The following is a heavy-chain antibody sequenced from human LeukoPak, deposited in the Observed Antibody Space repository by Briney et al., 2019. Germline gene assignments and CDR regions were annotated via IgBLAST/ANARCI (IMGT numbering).Heavy chain of an antibody. Sequence: LPGGSLRLSCGASGFNVSSNYMSWVREAPGKGLEGVSVLYRGGTTYYADSVKGRFTISRDNSKNTLYLQMNSLRAEDTAVYYCAREDYDSSGYYYGPHLDYWGQGTLVTVSS. V-gene: IGHV3-66*01. CDR2: LYRGGTT. J-gene: IGHJ4*02. D-gene: IGHD3-22*01. CDR1: GFNVSSNY. CDR3: AREDYDSSGYYYGPHLDY.